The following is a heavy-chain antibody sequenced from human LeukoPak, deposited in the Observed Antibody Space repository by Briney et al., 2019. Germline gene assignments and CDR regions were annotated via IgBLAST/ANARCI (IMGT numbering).Heavy chain of an antibody. CDR1: GFTFSTYW. Sequence: PGGSLRLSCAASGFTFSTYWMHWARQAPGKGLVWVSRIHSDGTITSYADSVKGRFTISRDNAKNSLYLQMNSLRAEDTAVYYCARGGGRHVEYWGQGNLVTVSS. V-gene: IGHV3-74*01. D-gene: IGHD2/OR15-2a*01. J-gene: IGHJ4*02. CDR2: IHSDGTIT. CDR3: ARGGGRHVEY.